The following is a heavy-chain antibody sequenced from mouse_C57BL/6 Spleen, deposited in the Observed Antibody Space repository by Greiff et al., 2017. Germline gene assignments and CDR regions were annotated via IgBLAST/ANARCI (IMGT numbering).Heavy chain of an antibody. CDR1: GYTFTAYE. CDR3: TRSRLLRVGYAMDY. D-gene: IGHD1-1*01. Sequence: QVQLQQSGAELVRPGASVTMSCKASGYTFTAYEMHWVKQTPVHGLEWIGAIDPETGGTTYNQKFKGKAILTADKSSSTAYMELRSLTSEDSAVYYFTRSRLLRVGYAMDYWGQGTSVTVSS. J-gene: IGHJ4*01. V-gene: IGHV1-15*01. CDR2: IDPETGGT.